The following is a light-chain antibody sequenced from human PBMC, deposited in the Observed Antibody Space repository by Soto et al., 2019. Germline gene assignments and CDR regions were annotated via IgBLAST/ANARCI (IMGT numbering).Light chain of an antibody. Sequence: QSALTQPASVSGSPGQSITISCTGTSSDVGSYNYVSWYQQHAGKAPKLIIYEVSHRPSGVSDRFSGSKSGNTASLTISGLQSEDEADYYCSSFTSSTTRVFGGGTKLTVL. CDR1: SSDVGSYNY. J-gene: IGLJ2*01. V-gene: IGLV2-14*01. CDR3: SSFTSSTTRV. CDR2: EVS.